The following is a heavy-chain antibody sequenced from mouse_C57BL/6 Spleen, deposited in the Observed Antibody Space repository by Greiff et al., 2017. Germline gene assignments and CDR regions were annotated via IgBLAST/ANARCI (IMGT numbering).Heavy chain of an antibody. V-gene: IGHV1-80*01. D-gene: IGHD1-1*01. J-gene: IGHJ1*03. CDR1: GYAFSSYW. CDR2: IYPGDGDT. CDR3: AREITAVDWYFDV. Sequence: QVQLQQSGAELVKPGASVKISCKASGYAFSSYWMNWVKQRPGKGLEWIGQIYPGDGDTNYNGKFKGKATLTADKSSSTAYMQLSSLTSEDSAVYFCAREITAVDWYFDVWGTGTTVTVSS.